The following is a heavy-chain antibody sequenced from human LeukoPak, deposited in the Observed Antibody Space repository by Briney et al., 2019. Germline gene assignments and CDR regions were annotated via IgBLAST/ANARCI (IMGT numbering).Heavy chain of an antibody. CDR1: GYTFTSYD. CDR2: MNPNSGNT. CDR3: ARGGTARYYYYMDV. J-gene: IGHJ6*03. V-gene: IGHV1-8*03. Sequence: ASVKVSCKASGYTFTSYDINWVRQATGQGLEWMGWMNPNSGNTGYAQKFQGRVTITRDTSASTAYMELSSLRSEDMAVYYCARGGTARYYYYMDVWGKGTTVTVSS. D-gene: IGHD5-18*01.